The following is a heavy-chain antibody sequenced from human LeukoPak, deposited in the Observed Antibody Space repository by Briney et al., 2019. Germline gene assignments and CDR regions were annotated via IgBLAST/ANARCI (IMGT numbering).Heavy chain of an antibody. V-gene: IGHV4-59*08. CDR1: GGSINTYY. J-gene: IGHJ4*02. D-gene: IGHD3-10*01. CDR3: ARHNKTPTYYYGSGSYFDS. CDR2: IHYRGSP. Sequence: PSETLSLTCTVPGGSINTYYWSWIRQPPGKRLEWIGNIHYRGSPNYNPSLKSRVTISADTSNNQFSLKLRSVTAADTAVYYCARHNKTPTYYYGSGSYFDSWGQGTLVTVSS.